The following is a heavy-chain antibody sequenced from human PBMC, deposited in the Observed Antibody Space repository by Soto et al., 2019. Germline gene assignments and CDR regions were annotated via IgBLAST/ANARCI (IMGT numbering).Heavy chain of an antibody. CDR2: PDFSGST. CDR3: ARDKTMGATRGYYYSGFDA. Sequence: EVQLVETGGGLIQPGGSLRLSCEASELSVRRSYMSWVRQAPGKGLEWVPTPDFSGSTHYADSVKGRFIISRYTANDTLFLQMNRLTAEDTAIYYCARDKTMGATRGYYYSGFDAWGQGTTVSVSS. CDR1: ELSVRRSY. D-gene: IGHD1-26*01. J-gene: IGHJ6*02. V-gene: IGHV3-53*02.